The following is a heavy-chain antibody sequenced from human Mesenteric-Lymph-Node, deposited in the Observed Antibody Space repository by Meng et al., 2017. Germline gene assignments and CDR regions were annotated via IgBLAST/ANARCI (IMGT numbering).Heavy chain of an antibody. Sequence: QVQLKQWGAEVLKPSETLSLTCAVYGGSLSGYYWSSIRQPPGKGLEWMGEVYHNGVTKYSPSLRSRVVISIDTSKNQFSLNLRSVSAADTAMYYCARGGATPMIIKYWGPGTLVTVSS. J-gene: IGHJ4*02. CDR1: GGSLSGYY. D-gene: IGHD3-10*01. V-gene: IGHV4-34*02. CDR3: ARGGATPMIIKY. CDR2: VYHNGVT.